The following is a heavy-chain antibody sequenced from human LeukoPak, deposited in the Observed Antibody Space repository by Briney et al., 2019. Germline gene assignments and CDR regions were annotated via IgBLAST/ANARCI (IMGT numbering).Heavy chain of an antibody. CDR1: GGSITSGGYY. J-gene: IGHJ4*02. Sequence: SETLSLTCTVSGGSITSGGYYWSWIRQAPGRGLEWIGYIYHSGDTYSNPSLKGRATVSMDRSKNQFSLNLSSVTAADTAVYYCARDLKRLAADPFFDYWGQGTLVTVSS. CDR3: ARDLKRLAADPFFDY. V-gene: IGHV4-30-2*01. CDR2: IYHSGDT. D-gene: IGHD6-13*01.